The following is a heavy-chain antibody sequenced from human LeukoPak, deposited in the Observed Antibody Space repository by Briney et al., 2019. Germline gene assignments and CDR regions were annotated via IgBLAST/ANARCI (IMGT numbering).Heavy chain of an antibody. CDR3: ARGGCSSTRCFAGFFDY. V-gene: IGHV3-7*04. J-gene: IGHJ4*02. Sequence: GGSLRLSCAASGFTFFNYWMSWVRQAPGKGLGWVANIKQDGSETYYVDSVKGRFTISRDNARSSLFLQMTSLRAEDTAIYYCARGGCSSTRCFAGFFDYWGQGTLVTVSS. CDR2: IKQDGSET. D-gene: IGHD2-2*01. CDR1: GFTFFNYW.